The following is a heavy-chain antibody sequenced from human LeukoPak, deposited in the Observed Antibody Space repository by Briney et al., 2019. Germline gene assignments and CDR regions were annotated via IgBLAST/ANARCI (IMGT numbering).Heavy chain of an antibody. V-gene: IGHV3-23*01. J-gene: IGHJ4*02. Sequence: GGSLRLSCAGSGFTFSPYAMSWVRQAPGKGLEWVSAISGSGVSTYYADSVRGRFTISRDNSKNTLYLQMNSLRAEDTAVYYCAKGGSNDLYGDFDYWGQGTLVTVSS. CDR1: GFTFSPYA. CDR2: ISGSGVST. CDR3: AKGGSNDLYGDFDY. D-gene: IGHD3-10*02.